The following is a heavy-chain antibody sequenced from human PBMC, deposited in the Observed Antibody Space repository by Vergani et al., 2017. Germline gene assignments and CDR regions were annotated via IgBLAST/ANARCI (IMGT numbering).Heavy chain of an antibody. CDR3: AGHTGQKYDFWSGYFYYYYYMDV. CDR1: GGSISSYY. D-gene: IGHD3-3*01. V-gene: IGHV4-59*01. CDR2: IYYSGST. Sequence: QVQLQESGPGLVKPSETLSLTCTVSGGSISSYYWSWIRQPPGKGLEWIGYIYYSGSTNYNPSLKSRVTISVDTSKNQFSLKLSSVTAADTAVYYCAGHTGQKYDFWSGYFYYYYYMDVWGKGTTVTVSS. J-gene: IGHJ6*03.